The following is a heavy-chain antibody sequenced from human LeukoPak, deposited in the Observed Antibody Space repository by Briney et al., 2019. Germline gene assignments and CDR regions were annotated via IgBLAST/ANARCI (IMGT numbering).Heavy chain of an antibody. Sequence: GGSLRLSCPASGFTFSSYAMTWVRQAPGKGLEWVSSISGSGAGTYYADSVKGRFTISRDNSKDTLFLQMNSLRAEDTAVYYCGKDQNVAAAGVPYDYWGQGTLATVSS. CDR2: ISGSGAGT. V-gene: IGHV3-23*01. CDR1: GFTFSSYA. CDR3: GKDQNVAAAGVPYDY. D-gene: IGHD6-13*01. J-gene: IGHJ4*02.